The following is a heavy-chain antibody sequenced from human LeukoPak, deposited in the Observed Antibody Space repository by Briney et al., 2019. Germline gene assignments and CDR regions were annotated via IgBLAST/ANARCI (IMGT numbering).Heavy chain of an antibody. J-gene: IGHJ4*02. D-gene: IGHD3-3*01. CDR1: GYTFTSFG. CDR2: ITTYNGNT. CDR3: ARAGRRLFGVLIPLSFDY. V-gene: IGHV1-18*01. Sequence: ASVKVSCKASGYTFTSFGITWVRQAPGQGLEWMGWITTYNGNTNYAPKFQDRVSMTIDTSTNTAYMELRSLRSDDTAVYYCARAGRRLFGVLIPLSFDYWGQGTPVTVSS.